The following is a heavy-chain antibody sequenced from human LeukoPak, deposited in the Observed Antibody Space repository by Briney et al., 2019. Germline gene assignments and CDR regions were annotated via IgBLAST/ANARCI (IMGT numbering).Heavy chain of an antibody. J-gene: IGHJ4*02. CDR1: GYTLTELS. CDR2: FDPEDGET. Sequence: ASVTVSCKVSGYTLTELSMHWVRQAPGKGLEWMGGFDPEDGETIYAQKFQGRVIMTEDTSTDTAYMELSSLRSEDTAVYYCATNIVGATGMGYFDYWGQGTLVTVSS. V-gene: IGHV1-24*01. D-gene: IGHD1-26*01. CDR3: ATNIVGATGMGYFDY.